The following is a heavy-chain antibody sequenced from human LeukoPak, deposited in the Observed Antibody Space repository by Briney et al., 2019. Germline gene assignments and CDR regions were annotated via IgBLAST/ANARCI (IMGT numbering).Heavy chain of an antibody. CDR2: IKQDGSDK. D-gene: IGHD3-10*02. J-gene: IGHJ6*04. Sequence: GGSLRLSCAATGFTFSESWMSWVRQAPGKGLEWVATIKQDGSDKYYVDSVKGRFTISRDNAENSLYLQMNSLRAEDTAVYYCAELGITMIGGVWGKGTTVTISS. V-gene: IGHV3-7*01. CDR3: AELGITMIGGV. CDR1: GFTFSESW.